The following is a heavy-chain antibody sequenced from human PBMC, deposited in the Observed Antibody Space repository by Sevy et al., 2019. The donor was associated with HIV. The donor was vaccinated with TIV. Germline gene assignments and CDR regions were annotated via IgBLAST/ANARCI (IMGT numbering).Heavy chain of an antibody. D-gene: IGHD6-13*01. J-gene: IGHJ4*02. CDR1: GFSLRTSGVG. CDR3: VHRGDYRSSWYRYYFDY. CDR2: IFWDDDK. Sequence: SGATLVKATQTLTLTCTFSGFSLRTSGVGVGWIRQPPGKALEWLALIFWDDDKRYSPSLKSRLTITKDTSKNQVVLTMTNMDPVDTATYYCVHRGDYRSSWYRYYFDYWGPGTLVTVSS. V-gene: IGHV2-5*02.